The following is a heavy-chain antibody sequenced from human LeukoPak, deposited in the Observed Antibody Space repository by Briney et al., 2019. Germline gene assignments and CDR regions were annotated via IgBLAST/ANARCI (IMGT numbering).Heavy chain of an antibody. CDR1: GFTFSTYA. CDR3: AKDDNGYASGWYYFAY. D-gene: IGHD6-19*01. CDR2: VSGSGSGDTT. V-gene: IGHV3-23*01. Sequence: PGGSLRLSCAASGFTFSTYAMSWVRQAPGKGLELVSSVSGSGSGDTTYYAYSVSGRFTISRANSKNTLYLQMNGPRAEEPAVYYCAKDDNGYASGWYYFAYWGQGTLVTVSS. J-gene: IGHJ4*02.